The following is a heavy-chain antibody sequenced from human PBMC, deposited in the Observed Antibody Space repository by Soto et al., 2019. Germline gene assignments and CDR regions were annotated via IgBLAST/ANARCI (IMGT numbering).Heavy chain of an antibody. CDR1: GFSLSDSAVG. CDR2: IYWDDTK. V-gene: IGHV2-5*02. D-gene: IGHD6-19*01. Sequence: QITLKESGPPLVKPTQPLTLTCTFSGFSLSDSAVGVNWIRQPPGKPLEWLALIYWDDTKHYSSSLRNRLTITKDTSKNQVALTMTNMDPVDTATYYCAHGSGWLSDQWGQGTLVTVSS. CDR3: AHGSGWLSDQ. J-gene: IGHJ4*02.